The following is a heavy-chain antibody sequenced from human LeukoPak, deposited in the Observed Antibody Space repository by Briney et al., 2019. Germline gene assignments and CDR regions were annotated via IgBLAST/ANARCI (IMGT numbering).Heavy chain of an antibody. CDR3: STAFTATGAAGYFDY. D-gene: IGHD6-25*01. J-gene: IGHJ4*02. CDR1: GFTFCDAW. V-gene: IGHV3-15*01. Sequence: KPGGSLRLSCAASGFTFCDAWMTWVRQAPGRGLEWVGRIQRKVDGGPTYFAAPVKGRFTISRDDSKNTLYLQMNSLKTEDTAVYYCSTAFTATGAAGYFDYWGQGALVTVSS. CDR2: IQRKVDGGPT.